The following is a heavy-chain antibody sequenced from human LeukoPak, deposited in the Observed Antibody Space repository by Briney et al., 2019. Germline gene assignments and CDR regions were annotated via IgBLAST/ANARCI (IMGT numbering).Heavy chain of an antibody. Sequence: GSLRLSCAASGFTFSSYAMHWVRQAPGKGLEWVAVISYDGSNKYYADSVKGRFTISRDNSKNTLYLQMNSLRAEDTAVYYCARLGEKADFDYWGQGTLVTVPS. CDR3: ARLGEKADFDY. V-gene: IGHV3-30-3*01. J-gene: IGHJ4*02. CDR1: GFTFSSYA. CDR2: ISYDGSNK. D-gene: IGHD3-16*01.